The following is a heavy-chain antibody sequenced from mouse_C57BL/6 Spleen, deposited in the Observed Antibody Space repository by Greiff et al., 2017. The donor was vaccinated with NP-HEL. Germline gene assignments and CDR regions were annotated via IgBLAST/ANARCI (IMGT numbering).Heavy chain of an antibody. D-gene: IGHD4-1*01. CDR3: ANGGETGALDY. J-gene: IGHJ2*01. V-gene: IGHV1-31*01. CDR2: IYPYNGVS. CDR1: GYSFTGYY. Sequence: VQLKQSGPELVKPGASVKISCKASGYSFTGYYMHWVKQSHGNILEWIGYIYPYNGVSSYNQKFKGKATLTVDKSSSTVYLELRSLTSEDSAVCYCANGGETGALDYWGQGTTLTVSS.